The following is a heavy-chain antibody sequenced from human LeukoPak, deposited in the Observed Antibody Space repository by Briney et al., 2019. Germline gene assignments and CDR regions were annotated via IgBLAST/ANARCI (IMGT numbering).Heavy chain of an antibody. CDR2: ISGSGGST. D-gene: IGHD4-17*01. CDR3: AKDLPDYGDYIEGY. J-gene: IGHJ4*02. V-gene: IGHV3-23*01. Sequence: GGSLRLSCTASGFTFSSFAMSWVRQAPGKGLEWVSTISGSGGSTNYADSVKGRFTFSRDNSKNTLYLQMNSLRAEDTAVYYCAKDLPDYGDYIEGYWGQGTLVTVSS. CDR1: GFTFSSFA.